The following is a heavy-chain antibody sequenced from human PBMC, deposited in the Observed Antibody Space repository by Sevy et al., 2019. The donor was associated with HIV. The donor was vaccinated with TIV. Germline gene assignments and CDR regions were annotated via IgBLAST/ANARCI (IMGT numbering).Heavy chain of an antibody. CDR1: GFIFSYYG. CDR3: ARDPHEIMLSGSYYLY. D-gene: IGHD1-26*01. V-gene: IGHV3-33*01. Sequence: GSLRLSCAASGFIFSYYGMHWVRQAPGKGLEWVAVIWYDGSKKIYADSVKGRFTISRDNSKNILYLQMNSLRDEDTAVYYCARDPHEIMLSGSYYLYWGQGTRVTVSS. CDR2: IWYDGSKK. J-gene: IGHJ4*02.